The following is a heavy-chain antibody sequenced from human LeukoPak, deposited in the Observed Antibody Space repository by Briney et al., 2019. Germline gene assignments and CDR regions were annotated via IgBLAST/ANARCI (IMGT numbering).Heavy chain of an antibody. CDR3: ARRALGYGYGYR. V-gene: IGHV4-34*01. D-gene: IGHD5-18*01. CDR1: GGSFSGYY. CDR2: INHSGST. Sequence: PSETLSLTCAVYGGSFSGYYWSWIRQPPGKGLEWIGEINHSGSTNYNPSLKSRVTISVDTSKNQFSLKLSSVTAADTAVYYCARRALGYGYGYRWGQGTLVTVSS. J-gene: IGHJ4*02.